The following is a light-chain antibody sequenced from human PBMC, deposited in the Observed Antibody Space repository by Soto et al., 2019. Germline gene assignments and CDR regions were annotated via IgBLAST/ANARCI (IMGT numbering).Light chain of an antibody. CDR3: GTWDSSLRGV. V-gene: IGLV1-51*01. CDR2: DNV. J-gene: IGLJ3*02. CDR1: SSNIGNNH. Sequence: QSALTQPPSVSAAPGQKVTITCSGNSSNIGNNHVSWYQQIPGTAPKLLIYDNVKRPSGIPDRFSGAKSGTSATLGITGLQTGDEADYYCGTWDSSLRGVFGGGTKLTVL.